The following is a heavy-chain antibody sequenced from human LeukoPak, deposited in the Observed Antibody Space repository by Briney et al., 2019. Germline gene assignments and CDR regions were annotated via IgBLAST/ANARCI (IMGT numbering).Heavy chain of an antibody. CDR3: ARGLQYNDACDI. V-gene: IGHV3-21*01. Sequence: PGGSLRLSCAASGFTFSNFNLNWVWKAPGQGLGRGSTISICSTRILYADPVHGRCTISRDNAKNSLHLQMHGPRVADTAVYYCARGLQYNDACDIWGQGTMVTVSS. CDR1: GFTFSNFN. D-gene: IGHD1-1*01. J-gene: IGHJ3*02. CDR2: ISICSTRI.